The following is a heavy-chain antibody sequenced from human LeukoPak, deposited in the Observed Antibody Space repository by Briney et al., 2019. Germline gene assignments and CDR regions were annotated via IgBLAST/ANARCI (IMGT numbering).Heavy chain of an antibody. J-gene: IGHJ4*02. CDR2: IKQDGSEK. CDR1: GFTFGSYW. D-gene: IGHD5-24*01. V-gene: IGHV3-7*04. CDR3: ARDPPKMATNNPFDY. Sequence: GGSLRLSCAASGFTFGSYWMSWVRQAPGKGLEWVANIKQDGSEKYYVDSVKGRFTISRDNAKNSLYLQMNSLRAEDTAVYYCARDPPKMATNNPFDYWGQGTLVTVSS.